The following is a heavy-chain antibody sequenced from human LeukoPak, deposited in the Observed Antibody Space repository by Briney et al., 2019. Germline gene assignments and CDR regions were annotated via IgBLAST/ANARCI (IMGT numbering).Heavy chain of an antibody. CDR3: AKDGGKYQLLTLDY. J-gene: IGHJ4*02. Sequence: GGSLRLSCAASGFIFGNYGMHWVRQAPGKGLEWVAFIRYDGSNKYYADSVKGRFTISRDNSKNTLYLQMNSLRAEDTAVYYCAKDGGKYQLLTLDYWGQGTRVTVSS. V-gene: IGHV3-30*02. D-gene: IGHD2-2*01. CDR1: GFIFGNYG. CDR2: IRYDGSNK.